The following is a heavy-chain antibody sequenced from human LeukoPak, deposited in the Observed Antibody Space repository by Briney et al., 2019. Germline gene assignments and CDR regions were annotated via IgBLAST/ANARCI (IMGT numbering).Heavy chain of an antibody. J-gene: IGHJ3*02. D-gene: IGHD4-17*01. Sequence: GGSLRLSCAASGFTFSSYWMSWVRQAPGKGLEWVSAIGGSGGSTYYADSVKGRFTISRDNSKNTLYLQMNSLRAEDTAVYYCARAEWAPGDYAAFDIWGQGTMVTVSS. V-gene: IGHV3-23*01. CDR1: GFTFSSYW. CDR3: ARAEWAPGDYAAFDI. CDR2: IGGSGGST.